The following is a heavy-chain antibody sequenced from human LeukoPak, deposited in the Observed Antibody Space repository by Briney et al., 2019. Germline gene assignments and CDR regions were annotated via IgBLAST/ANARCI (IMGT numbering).Heavy chain of an antibody. Sequence: ASVRVSCKASGYTFTSYDINWVRQATGQGLEWMGWMNPNSGNTGYAQKFQGRVTMTRNTSISTAYMELSSLRYEDTAVYYCARGRFGSGYYGYYFDYWGQGTLVTVSS. V-gene: IGHV1-8*01. CDR3: ARGRFGSGYYGYYFDY. J-gene: IGHJ4*02. CDR2: MNPNSGNT. D-gene: IGHD3-3*01. CDR1: GYTFTSYD.